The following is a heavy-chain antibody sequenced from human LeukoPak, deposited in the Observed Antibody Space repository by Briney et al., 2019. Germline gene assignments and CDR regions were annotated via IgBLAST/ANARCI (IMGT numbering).Heavy chain of an antibody. D-gene: IGHD3-9*01. CDR3: ARYFHGAWFGL. V-gene: IGHV5-51*01. Sequence: GESLRISCKCSGFDFTAYGIAWVRQMPGKGLEWMGNIYPGGSNGRYSPSFQGQVTMSADKSITTVYLQWSSLKASDTAMYYGARYFHGAWFGLWGRGSLVNGSS. J-gene: IGHJ5*02. CDR2: IYPGGSNG. CDR1: GFDFTAYG.